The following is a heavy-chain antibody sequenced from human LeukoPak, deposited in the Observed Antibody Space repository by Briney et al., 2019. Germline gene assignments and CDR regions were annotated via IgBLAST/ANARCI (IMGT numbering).Heavy chain of an antibody. J-gene: IGHJ6*02. CDR3: ARLTGSKADGMDV. D-gene: IGHD1-14*01. CDR2: ISSSSSYI. V-gene: IGHV3-21*01. Sequence: GGSLRLSCAASGFTFSSYSMNWVRRAPGKGLEWVSSISSSSSYIYYADSVKGRFTISRDNARNSLYLQMNSLRAEDTAVYYCARLTGSKADGMDVWGQGTTVTVSS. CDR1: GFTFSSYS.